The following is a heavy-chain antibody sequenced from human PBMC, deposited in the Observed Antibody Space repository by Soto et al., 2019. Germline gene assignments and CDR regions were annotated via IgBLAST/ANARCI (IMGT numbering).Heavy chain of an antibody. CDR3: ATLLGLVVPGTFVC. J-gene: IGHJ4*02. V-gene: IGHV3-15*01. CDR1: GFNFDNAW. CDR2: IKSKTHGGTT. Sequence: GGSLRLSCAASGFNFDNAWMSWFRQDPGKWLDWVGRIKSKTHGGTTECAAAVKVRFTISIDESKNTLYLQMNSLKTEDTAVYFCATLLGLVVPGTFVCLGQGTLVTVSS. D-gene: IGHD2-2*01.